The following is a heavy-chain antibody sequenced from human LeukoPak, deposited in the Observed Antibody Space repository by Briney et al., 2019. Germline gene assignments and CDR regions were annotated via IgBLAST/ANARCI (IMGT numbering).Heavy chain of an antibody. D-gene: IGHD2-15*01. CDR2: IKHHSGGI. Sequence: ALVKASFKASGYTFTGYYLHRVRPAPGQGPGWMGWIKHHSGGIKYAQQFQGRVTMTRDTSISTAYMELSRLRSDDTAVYYCASGREYCSGGSCYSSDDAFYIWGQGTMVTVSS. CDR1: GYTFTGYY. V-gene: IGHV1-2*02. J-gene: IGHJ3*02. CDR3: ASGREYCSGGSCYSSDDAFYI.